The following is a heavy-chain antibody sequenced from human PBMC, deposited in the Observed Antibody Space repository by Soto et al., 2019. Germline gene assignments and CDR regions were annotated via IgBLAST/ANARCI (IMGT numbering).Heavy chain of an antibody. V-gene: IGHV4-31*03. CDR1: GGSINSGGYY. Sequence: SETLSLACTVCGGSINSGGYYWSWIRQHPGKGLEWIGYIYYSGTTYYNPSLKSRVTISVDTSKNQFSLKLSSLRAADTALYYCARCSLVVVPAPGFDPWGRGTLVTVSS. D-gene: IGHD2-2*01. CDR3: ARCSLVVVPAPGFDP. J-gene: IGHJ5*02. CDR2: IYYSGTT.